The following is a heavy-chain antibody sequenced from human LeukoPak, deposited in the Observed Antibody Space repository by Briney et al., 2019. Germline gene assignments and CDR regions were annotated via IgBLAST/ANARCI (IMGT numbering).Heavy chain of an antibody. CDR3: AIIAARPYYYYMDV. Sequence: SAKVSCKASGGTFSSYAISWVRQAPGQGLEWMGRIIPIFGTANYAQKFQGRVTITTDESTSTAYMELSSLRSEDTAVYYCAIIAARPYYYYMDVWGKGTTVTVSS. CDR1: GGTFSSYA. J-gene: IGHJ6*03. CDR2: IIPIFGTA. V-gene: IGHV1-69*05. D-gene: IGHD6-6*01.